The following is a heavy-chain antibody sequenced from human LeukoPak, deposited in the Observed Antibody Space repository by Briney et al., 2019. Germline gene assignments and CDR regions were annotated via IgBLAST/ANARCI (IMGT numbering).Heavy chain of an antibody. CDR3: ARDVDSSGWYPYFDY. CDR1: GYTFTSYY. V-gene: IGHV1-46*01. CDR2: INPSGGST. Sequence: ASVKVSCKACGYTFTSYYMHWVRQVPGQGLEWMGIINPSGGSTSYAQKFQGRVTMTRDTSTSTVYMELSSLRSEDTAVYYCARDVDSSGWYPYFDYWGQGTLVPVSS. D-gene: IGHD6-19*01. J-gene: IGHJ4*02.